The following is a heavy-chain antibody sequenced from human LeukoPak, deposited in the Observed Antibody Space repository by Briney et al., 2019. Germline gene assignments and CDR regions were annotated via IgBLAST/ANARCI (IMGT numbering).Heavy chain of an antibody. Sequence: SQTLSLTCAISGDSVSSNSAAWNWIRQSPSRGLEWLGRTYYRSKWYNDYAVSVKSRITTNPDTSKNQFSLQLNSVTPEDTAVYYCARGPNRWLHRRGYFDYWGQGTLVTVSS. V-gene: IGHV6-1*01. CDR2: TYYRSKWYN. D-gene: IGHD5-24*01. CDR3: ARGPNRWLHRRGYFDY. J-gene: IGHJ4*02. CDR1: GDSVSSNSAA.